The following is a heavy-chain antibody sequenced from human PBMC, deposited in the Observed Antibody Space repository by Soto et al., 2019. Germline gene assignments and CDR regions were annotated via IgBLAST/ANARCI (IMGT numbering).Heavy chain of an antibody. CDR2: IYYSGST. CDR1: GGSISSGGYY. D-gene: IGHD1-7*01. V-gene: IGHV4-31*03. J-gene: IGHJ6*02. CDR3: ARDPPITGTITYGMAV. Sequence: QVQQQESGPGLVKPSQTLSLTCTVSGGSISSGGYYWSWIRQHPGKGLEWIGYIYYSGSTYYNPSLKSRVTISVDTSKNQFSLKLSSATTADTAVYYCARDPPITGTITYGMAVWGQGTTVTVSS.